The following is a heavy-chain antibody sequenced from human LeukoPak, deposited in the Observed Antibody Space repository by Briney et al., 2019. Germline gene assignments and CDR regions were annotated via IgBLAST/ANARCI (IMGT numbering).Heavy chain of an antibody. CDR2: ISSSSTI. V-gene: IGHV3-48*04. Sequence: GGSLRLSCAASGFTFRSYSMNWVRQAPGKGLEWVSYISSSSTIYYADSVKGRFTISWDNAKNSLYLQMNSLRAEDTAVYYCARDYGYSYARFEFDPWGQGTLVTVSS. CDR3: ARDYGYSYARFEFDP. J-gene: IGHJ5*02. D-gene: IGHD5-18*01. CDR1: GFTFRSYS.